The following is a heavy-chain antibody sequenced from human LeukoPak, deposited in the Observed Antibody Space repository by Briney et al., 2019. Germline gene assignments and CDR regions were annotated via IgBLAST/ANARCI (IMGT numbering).Heavy chain of an antibody. D-gene: IGHD2-15*01. CDR1: GGSISSSSYY. CDR3: ARVSGYGNLGL. Sequence: SETLSLTCTVSGGSISSSSYYWGWIRQPPGKGLEWIGSIYYSGSTYYNPSLKSRVTISVDTSKNQFSLKLSSVTAADTAVYYCARVSGYGNLGLWGQGTLVTVSS. V-gene: IGHV4-39*07. CDR2: IYYSGST. J-gene: IGHJ5*02.